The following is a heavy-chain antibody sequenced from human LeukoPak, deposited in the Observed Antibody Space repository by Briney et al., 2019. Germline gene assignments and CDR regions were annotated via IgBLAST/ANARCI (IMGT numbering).Heavy chain of an antibody. CDR1: GFTVNSHY. CDR2: IYDGGTT. D-gene: IGHD1-26*01. Sequence: PGGSLRLSCAASGFTVNSHYMSWVRQAPGKGLEWVSIIYDGGTTSYEDSVKGRFTISRDNSDNILYPQMSSLRAEDTAVYYCATVAGGTYHFDLWGQGALVTVSS. J-gene: IGHJ4*02. CDR3: ATVAGGTYHFDL. V-gene: IGHV3-53*01.